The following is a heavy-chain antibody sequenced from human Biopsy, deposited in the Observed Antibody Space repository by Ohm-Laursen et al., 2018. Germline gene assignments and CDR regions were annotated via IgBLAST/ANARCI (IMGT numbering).Heavy chain of an antibody. V-gene: IGHV4-59*01. CDR3: ARDSRGGHLNTTLITGKNLDS. D-gene: IGHD3-16*01. CDR2: IYYTGST. CDR1: RDSISNYY. J-gene: IGHJ4*02. Sequence: SETLSLTWIVSRDSISNYYWTWIRQSPGKGLEWIGYIYYTGSTNYNPFVKSRVTISVDTSKNQFSLKLNSVTAADTAVYFCARDSRGGHLNTTLITGKNLDSWGQGILVTVSS.